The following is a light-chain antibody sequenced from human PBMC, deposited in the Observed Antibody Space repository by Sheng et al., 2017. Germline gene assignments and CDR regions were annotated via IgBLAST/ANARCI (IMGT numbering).Light chain of an antibody. CDR3: QQSYSTPWT. V-gene: IGKV1-39*01. Sequence: DIQMTQSPPSLSASVGDRVTITCRASQGISSYLAWYQQKPGKAPKLLIYAASSLQSGVPSRFSGSGSGTDFTLTISSLQPEDFATYYCQQSYSTPWTFGQGTKVEIK. CDR1: QGISSY. J-gene: IGKJ1*01. CDR2: AAS.